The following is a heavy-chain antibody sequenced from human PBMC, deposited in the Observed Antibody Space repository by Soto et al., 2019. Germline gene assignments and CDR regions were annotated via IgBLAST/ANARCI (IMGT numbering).Heavy chain of an antibody. CDR3: ARLGPRITIFGVVHGFHGMDV. CDR1: GGSISSSSYY. J-gene: IGHJ6*02. D-gene: IGHD3-3*01. V-gene: IGHV4-39*01. Sequence: PSETLSLTCTVSGGSISSSSYYWGWIRQPPGKGLEWIGSIYYSGSTYYNPSLKSRVTISVDTSKNQFSLKLSSVTAADTAVYYCARLGPRITIFGVVHGFHGMDVWGQGTTVTVSS. CDR2: IYYSGST.